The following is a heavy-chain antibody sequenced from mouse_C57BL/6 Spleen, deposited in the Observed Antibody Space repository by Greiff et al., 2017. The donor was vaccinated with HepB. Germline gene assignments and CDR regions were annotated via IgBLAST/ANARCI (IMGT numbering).Heavy chain of an antibody. CDR2: IHPNSGST. V-gene: IGHV1-64*01. Sequence: VQLQQPGAELVKPGASVKLSCKASGYTFTSYWMHWVKQRPGQGLEWIGMIHPNSGSTNYNEKFKSKATLTVDKSSSTAYMQLSSLTSEDSAVYYCARDGYDGGGNFDYWGQGTTLTVSS. D-gene: IGHD2-2*01. CDR1: GYTFTSYW. CDR3: ARDGYDGGGNFDY. J-gene: IGHJ2*01.